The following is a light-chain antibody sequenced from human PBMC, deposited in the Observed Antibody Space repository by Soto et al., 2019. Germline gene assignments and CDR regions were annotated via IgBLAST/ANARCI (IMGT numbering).Light chain of an antibody. J-gene: IGKJ1*01. CDR3: QQYRT. CDR1: QSVSSN. CDR2: GAS. Sequence: EIVMTQSPATLSVSPGERATLSCRASQSVSSNLAWYQQKPGQAPRLLIYGASTRATGIPARFSGSGSGTEFTLTISSLQPEDFAVYYCQQYRTFGQGTKVDIK. V-gene: IGKV3D-15*01.